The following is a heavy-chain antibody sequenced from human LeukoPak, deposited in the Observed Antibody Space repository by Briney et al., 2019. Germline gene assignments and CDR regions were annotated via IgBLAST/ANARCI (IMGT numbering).Heavy chain of an antibody. J-gene: IGHJ6*03. CDR1: GFTFSSYV. Sequence: GGSLRLSCAASGFTFSSYVMSWVRQAPGKGLEWVSAISGSGGSTYYADSVKGRFTISRDNSKNTLYLQMNSLRAEDTAVYYCAREGVDIVVVPAALYYYYMDVWGKGTTVTVSS. D-gene: IGHD2-2*01. CDR3: AREGVDIVVVPAALYYYYMDV. CDR2: ISGSGGST. V-gene: IGHV3-23*01.